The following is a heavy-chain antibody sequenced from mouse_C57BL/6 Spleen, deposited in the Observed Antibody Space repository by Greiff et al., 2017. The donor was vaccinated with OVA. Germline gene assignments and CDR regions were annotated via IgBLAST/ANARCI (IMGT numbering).Heavy chain of an antibody. CDR3: AREGVARYWYFDV. V-gene: IGHV1-75*01. CDR1: GYTFTDYY. CDR2: IFPGSGST. Sequence: QVHVKQSGPELVKPGASVKISCKASGYTFTDYYINWVKQRPGQGLEWIGWIFPGSGSTYYNEKFKGKATLTADKSSSTAYMQLSSLTSEDSAVYFCAREGVARYWYFDVWGTGTTVTVSS. D-gene: IGHD1-1*02. J-gene: IGHJ1*03.